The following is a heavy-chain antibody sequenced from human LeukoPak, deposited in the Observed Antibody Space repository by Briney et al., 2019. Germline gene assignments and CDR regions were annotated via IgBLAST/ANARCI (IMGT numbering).Heavy chain of an antibody. V-gene: IGHV3-66*01. Sequence: GGSLRLSCAASGFTVSSNYMSWLRQAPGKGLEWVSVIYSGGSTYYADSVKGRFTISRDNSKNTLYLQMNILRAEDTAVYYCARDPRSGRYYDYWGQGTLVPVSS. CDR2: IYSGGST. D-gene: IGHD3-10*01. J-gene: IGHJ4*02. CDR1: GFTVSSNY. CDR3: ARDPRSGRYYDY.